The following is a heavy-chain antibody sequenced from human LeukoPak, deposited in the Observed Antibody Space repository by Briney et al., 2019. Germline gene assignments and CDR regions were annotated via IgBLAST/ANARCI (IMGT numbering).Heavy chain of an antibody. CDR1: GGSISSYY. J-gene: IGHJ4*02. Sequence: SETLSLSCTISGGSISSYYWSWIRQPAGKGLEWIGRIYTSGSTNYNPSLKSRVTMSVDTSKNQFSLKLSSVTAEDTAVYYCARDPEGQGDGVDYWGQGTLVTVSS. CDR3: ARDPEGQGDGVDY. V-gene: IGHV4-4*07. D-gene: IGHD3-10*01. CDR2: IYTSGST.